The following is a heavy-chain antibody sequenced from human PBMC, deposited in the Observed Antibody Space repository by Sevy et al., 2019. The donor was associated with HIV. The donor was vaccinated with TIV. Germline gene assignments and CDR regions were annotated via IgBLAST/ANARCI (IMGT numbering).Heavy chain of an antibody. CDR1: GFTFSSYA. J-gene: IGHJ3*02. CDR2: ISGSGGST. CDR3: AKEGNSGSYYLIRHDAFDI. D-gene: IGHD1-26*01. V-gene: IGHV3-23*01. Sequence: GGSLRLSCAASGFTFSSYAMSWVRQAPGKGLEWVSAISGSGGSTYYADSVKGRFTIPRDNSKNTLYLQMNSLRAEDTAVYYCAKEGNSGSYYLIRHDAFDIWGQGTMVTVSS.